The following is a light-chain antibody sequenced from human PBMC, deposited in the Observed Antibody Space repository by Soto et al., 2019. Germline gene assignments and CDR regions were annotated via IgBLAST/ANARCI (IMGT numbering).Light chain of an antibody. CDR3: QQLNSYPRT. CDR1: QGISTS. J-gene: IGKJ2*02. CDR2: AAS. Sequence: DIQLTQSPSLLSASVGDRVTITCRASQGISTSLAWYQQKPGKAPKLLIYAASTLQTGVPSRFSGSGSGTEFTLTINSLQPEDLATYYCQQLNSYPRTFGQGAKLEIK. V-gene: IGKV1-9*01.